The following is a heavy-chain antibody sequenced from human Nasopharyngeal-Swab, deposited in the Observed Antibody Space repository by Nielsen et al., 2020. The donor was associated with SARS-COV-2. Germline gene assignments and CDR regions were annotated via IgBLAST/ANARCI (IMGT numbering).Heavy chain of an antibody. J-gene: IGHJ3*02. CDR3: ARLWFGELFPDAFDI. CDR2: IYYSGST. D-gene: IGHD3-10*01. V-gene: IGHV4-59*13. CDR1: GGSISSYY. Sequence: GSLRLSCTVSGGSISSYYWSWIRQPPGKGLEWIGYIYYSGSTNYNPSLKSRVTISVDTSKNQFSLKLSSVTAADTAVYYCARLWFGELFPDAFDIWGQGTMVTVSS.